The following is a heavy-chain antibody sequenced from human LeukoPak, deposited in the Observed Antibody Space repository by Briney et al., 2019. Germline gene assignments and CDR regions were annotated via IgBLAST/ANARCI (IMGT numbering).Heavy chain of an antibody. CDR1: GFTFSSYSMN. V-gene: IGHV4-39*01. CDR3: ARQIWESPPVGAFDI. J-gene: IGHJ3*02. Sequence: KPGGSLRLSCAASGFTFSSYSMNWVRQPPGKGLEWIGSIYYSGSTYYNPSLKSRVTISVDTSKNQFSLKLSSVTAADTAVYYCARQIWESPPVGAFDIWGQGTMVTVSS. CDR2: IYYSGST. D-gene: IGHD3-16*01.